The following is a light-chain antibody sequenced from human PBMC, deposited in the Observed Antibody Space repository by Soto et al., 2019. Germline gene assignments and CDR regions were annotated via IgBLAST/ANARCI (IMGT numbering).Light chain of an antibody. CDR2: DVR. V-gene: IGLV2-14*01. Sequence: QSALTQPASVSGSPGQSITISCTGTSSNIGGYNYISWYQQLPGTAPKLIIYDVRNRPSGVSNRFSGSRSGNTASLTISGLDAEDDAYYYCSSYTSSSTVIFGGGTKLTVL. CDR1: SSNIGGYNY. J-gene: IGLJ2*01. CDR3: SSYTSSSTVI.